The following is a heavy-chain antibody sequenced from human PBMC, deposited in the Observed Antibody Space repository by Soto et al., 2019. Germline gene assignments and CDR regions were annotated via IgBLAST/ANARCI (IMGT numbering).Heavy chain of an antibody. D-gene: IGHD4-17*01. CDR1: GFTFSSYA. CDR2: ISYDGSNK. V-gene: IGHV3-30-3*01. J-gene: IGHJ6*02. CDR3: ARDRTTVVTPGYYYGMDV. Sequence: QVQLVESGGGVVQPGRSLRLSCAASGFTFSSYAMHWVRQAPGKGLEWVAVISYDGSNKYYADSVKGRFTISRVNSKNTLYLQMNSLGAEDTAVYYCARDRTTVVTPGYYYGMDVWGQGTTVTVSS.